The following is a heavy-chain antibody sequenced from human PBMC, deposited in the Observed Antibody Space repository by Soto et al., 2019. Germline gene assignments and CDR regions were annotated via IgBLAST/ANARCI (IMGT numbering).Heavy chain of an antibody. D-gene: IGHD2-2*01. CDR1: GGSFSGYY. CDR2: INHSGST. CDR3: AREERDIVVVPAAMVAFDI. V-gene: IGHV4-34*01. J-gene: IGHJ3*02. Sequence: SETLSLTCAVYGGSFSGYYLSWIRQPPGKGLEWIGEINHSGSTNYNPSLKSRVTIPVDTSKNQFSLKLSSVTAADTAVYYCAREERDIVVVPAAMVAFDIWGQGTMVTVSS.